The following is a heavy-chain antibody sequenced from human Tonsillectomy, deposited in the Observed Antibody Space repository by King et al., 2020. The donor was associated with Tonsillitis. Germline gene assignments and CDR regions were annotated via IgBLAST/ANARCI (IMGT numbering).Heavy chain of an antibody. CDR1: GGSISSYY. Sequence: QLQESGPGLVKPSETLSLTCTVSGGSISSYYWSWIRQPPGKGLEWIGYIYYGGSTNYNPSLKSRVTISVDTSKNQFSLKLSSVTAADTAVYYCARDCAHPLYRTPYWYFDLWGRGTLVTVSS. V-gene: IGHV4-59*01. CDR2: IYYGGST. J-gene: IGHJ2*01. CDR3: ARDCAHPLYRTPYWYFDL. D-gene: IGHD3-10*01.